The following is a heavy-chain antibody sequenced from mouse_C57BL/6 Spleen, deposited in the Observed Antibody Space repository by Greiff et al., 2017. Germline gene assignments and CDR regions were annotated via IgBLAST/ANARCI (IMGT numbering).Heavy chain of an antibody. D-gene: IGHD2-4*01. CDR3: TQYYDSRRGCAY. Sequence: VQLQQSGAELVRPGASVTLSCKASGYTFTDYEMHWLKQTPVHGLEWIGAIDPETGGTAYNQKFKGKAILTADKSSSTAYMELRSLTSEDSAVYYCTQYYDSRRGCAYWGKGTLVTVSA. J-gene: IGHJ3*01. CDR1: GYTFTDYE. CDR2: IDPETGGT. V-gene: IGHV1-15*01.